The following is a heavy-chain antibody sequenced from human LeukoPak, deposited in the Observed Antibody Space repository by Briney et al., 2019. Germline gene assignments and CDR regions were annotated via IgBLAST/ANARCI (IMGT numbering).Heavy chain of an antibody. V-gene: IGHV3-48*04. D-gene: IGHD6-19*01. Sequence: GGSLRLSCAASRFTFSNYGVNWVRQAPGKGLEWVSYINSRSSTIYYADSVKGRFTISRDNAKNSLYLQANSLRAEDTAVYYCARGRPLLYSSGWSSDYWGQGALVTVSS. CDR3: ARGRPLLYSSGWSSDY. J-gene: IGHJ4*02. CDR2: INSRSSTI. CDR1: RFTFSNYG.